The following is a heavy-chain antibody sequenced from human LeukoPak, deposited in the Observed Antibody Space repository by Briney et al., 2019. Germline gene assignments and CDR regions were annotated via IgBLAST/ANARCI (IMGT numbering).Heavy chain of an antibody. CDR2: ISYDGSKK. D-gene: IGHD3-9*01. Sequence: PGRSLRLSCAASGFIFSSYGVHWVRQAPGKGLEWLAIISYDGSKKFYADFVKGRFTISRDNSKDTLYLQMNSLRAEDTAVYYCAKGFSTEYWLTMHVWGQGTTVTVS. CDR3: AKGFSTEYWLTMHV. J-gene: IGHJ6*02. V-gene: IGHV3-30*18. CDR1: GFIFSSYG.